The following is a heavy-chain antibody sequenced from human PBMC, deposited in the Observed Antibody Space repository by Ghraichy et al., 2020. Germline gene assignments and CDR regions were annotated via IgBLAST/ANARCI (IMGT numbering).Heavy chain of an antibody. Sequence: SETLSLTCTVSGGSISSGSYYWSWIRQPAGKGLEWIGRIYTSGSTNYNPSLKSRVTISVDTSKNQFSLKLSSVTAADTAVYYCARGLIVATIDWFDPWGQGTLVTVSS. CDR3: ARGLIVATIDWFDP. CDR2: IYTSGST. CDR1: GGSISSGSYY. V-gene: IGHV4-61*02. D-gene: IGHD5-12*01. J-gene: IGHJ5*02.